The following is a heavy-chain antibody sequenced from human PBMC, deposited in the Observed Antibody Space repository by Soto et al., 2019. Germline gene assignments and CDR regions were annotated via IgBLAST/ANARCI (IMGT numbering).Heavy chain of an antibody. J-gene: IGHJ5*02. CDR2: IYYSGST. CDR3: ARDSGVVCSSTSCSWFDP. CDR1: GGSISSGGYY. Sequence: SETLSLTCTVSGGSISSGGYYWSWIRQHPGKGLEWIGYIYYSGSTYYNPSPKSRVIISVDTSKNQFSLKLSSVTAADTAVYYCARDSGVVCSSTSCSWFDPWGQGTLVTVSS. D-gene: IGHD2-2*01. V-gene: IGHV4-31*03.